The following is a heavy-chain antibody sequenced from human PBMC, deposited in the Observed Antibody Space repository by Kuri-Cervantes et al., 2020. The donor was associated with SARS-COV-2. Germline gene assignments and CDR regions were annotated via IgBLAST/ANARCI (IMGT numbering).Heavy chain of an antibody. V-gene: IGHV4-34*01. Sequence: GSLRLSCAVYGGSFSGYYWSWIRQPPGKGLEWIGSIYHSGSTYYNPSLKSRVTISVDTSKNQFSLKLSSVTAADTAVYYCARVWTRGGYFDYWGQGTLVTVSS. CDR1: GGSFSGYY. J-gene: IGHJ4*02. D-gene: IGHD3-22*01. CDR3: ARVWTRGGYFDY. CDR2: IYHSGST.